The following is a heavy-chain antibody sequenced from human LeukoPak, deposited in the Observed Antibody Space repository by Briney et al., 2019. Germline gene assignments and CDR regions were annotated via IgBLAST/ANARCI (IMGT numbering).Heavy chain of an antibody. Sequence: SVKVSCKAAGYTFTSYGISWVRQAPGQGVEWMGWISAYNGNTKYAQKFQGRLTMTTDTSTSTAYMELRSLRSDDTAVYYCARGSTWTWFDSWGQGTLVTVSS. V-gene: IGHV1-18*01. CDR2: ISAYNGNT. CDR1: GYTFTSYG. CDR3: ARGSTWTWFDS. J-gene: IGHJ5*01. D-gene: IGHD2-2*01.